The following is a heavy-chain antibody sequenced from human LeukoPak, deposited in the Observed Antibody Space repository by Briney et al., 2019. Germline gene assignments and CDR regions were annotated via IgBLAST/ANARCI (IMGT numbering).Heavy chain of an antibody. Sequence: TGGSLRLSCAASGFTFSNAWMSWVRQAPGKGLEWVGRIKSKTDGGTTDYAAPVKGRFTISRDDSKNTLYLQMNSLKTEDTAVYYCTTDAPHYYGSGSYYRDAFDIWGQGTMVTVSS. CDR1: GFTFSNAW. CDR3: TTDAPHYYGSGSYYRDAFDI. J-gene: IGHJ3*02. CDR2: IKSKTDGGTT. V-gene: IGHV3-15*01. D-gene: IGHD3-10*01.